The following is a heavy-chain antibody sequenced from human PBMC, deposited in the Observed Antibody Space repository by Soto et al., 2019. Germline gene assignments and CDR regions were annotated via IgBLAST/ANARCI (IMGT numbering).Heavy chain of an antibody. D-gene: IGHD2-15*01. CDR2: ISWNRGSI. V-gene: IGHV3-9*01. Sequence: EVQLVEYGGGLVQPGRSLRLSCAASEFNFDDYAMHWVGQAPEKGVEWVSGISWNRGSIGYADSVKGRFTISRDNAKNSLYLQLNSLRAEVTPLYYCAKGYCSGGSCYLTYYFDHWGQGTLVTVSS. CDR3: AKGYCSGGSCYLTYYFDH. CDR1: EFNFDDYA. J-gene: IGHJ4*02.